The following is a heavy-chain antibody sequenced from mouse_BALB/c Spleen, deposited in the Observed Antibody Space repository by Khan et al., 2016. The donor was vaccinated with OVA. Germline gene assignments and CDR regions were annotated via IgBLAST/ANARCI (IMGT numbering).Heavy chain of an antibody. CDR1: GYTFTNYG. D-gene: IGHD3-3*01. CDR2: INTYPGEP. CDR3: ARGGRRAMDY. Sequence: QIQLVQSGPELKKPGETVKISCKASGYTFTNYGVNWVKQTPGKGLKWMGWINTYPGEPTYADDFKGRFAFSLETSACLAFVQINNRKSEDTATYVGARGGRRAMDYWGQGTSVTVAS. V-gene: IGHV9-3-1*01. J-gene: IGHJ4*01.